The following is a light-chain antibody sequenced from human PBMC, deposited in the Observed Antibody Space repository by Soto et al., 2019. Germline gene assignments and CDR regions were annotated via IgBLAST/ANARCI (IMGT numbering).Light chain of an antibody. CDR3: ASWDDSLNGHV. CDR2: SND. Sequence: SVLTQPPSASGTRGQRVTVSCSGSSSNIASNTVNWYQQLPGTAPKLLIYSNDQRPSGVPDRFSASKSGTSASLAISGLQSEDEADYYCASWDDSLNGHVFGTGTKVTVL. V-gene: IGLV1-44*01. J-gene: IGLJ1*01. CDR1: SSNIASNT.